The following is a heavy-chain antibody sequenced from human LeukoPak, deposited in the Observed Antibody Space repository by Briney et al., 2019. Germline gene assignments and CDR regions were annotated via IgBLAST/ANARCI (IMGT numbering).Heavy chain of an antibody. J-gene: IGHJ4*02. CDR2: IKHDESEK. V-gene: IGHV3-7*01. CDR3: TRRLDD. CDR1: GFSFNSDW. D-gene: IGHD3-16*01. Sequence: GGSLRLSCAASGFSFNSDWMDWVRQAPGKGLEWVANIKHDESEKNYLDSVKGRFTISRDNAQNSLYLQMNGLRVEDTAVYYCTRRLDDWDQGTLVTVSS.